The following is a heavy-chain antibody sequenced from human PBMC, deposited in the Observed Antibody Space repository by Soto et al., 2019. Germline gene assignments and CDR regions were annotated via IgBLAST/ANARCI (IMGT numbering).Heavy chain of an antibody. D-gene: IGHD2-2*01. CDR3: AKVLGYCSSTSCYWGFLDY. J-gene: IGHJ4*01. CDR1: GFTFGSYG. CDR2: ISYDGSNK. Sequence: GGSLRLSCAASGFTFGSYGMHWVRQAPGKGLEWVAVISYDGSNKYYADSVKGRFTISRDNSKNTLYLQMNSLRAEDTAVYYCAKVLGYCSSTSCYWGFLDYWGQGTLVTVSS. V-gene: IGHV3-30*18.